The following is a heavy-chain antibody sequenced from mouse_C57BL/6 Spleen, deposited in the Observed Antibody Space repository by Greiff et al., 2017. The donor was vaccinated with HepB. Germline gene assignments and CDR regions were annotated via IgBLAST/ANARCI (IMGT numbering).Heavy chain of an antibody. D-gene: IGHD2-3*01. J-gene: IGHJ4*01. CDR2: ISGGGGNT. CDR1: GFTFSSYT. CDR3: ATGYYDYAMDY. Sequence: EVQRVESGGGLVKPGGSLKLSCAASGFTFSSYTMSWVRQTPEKRLEWVATISGGGGNTYYPDSVKGRFTISRDNAKNTLYLQMSSLRSEDTALYYCATGYYDYAMDYWGQGTSVTVSS. V-gene: IGHV5-9*01.